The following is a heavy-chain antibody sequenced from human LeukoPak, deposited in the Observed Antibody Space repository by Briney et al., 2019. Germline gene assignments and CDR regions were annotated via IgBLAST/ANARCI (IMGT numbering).Heavy chain of an antibody. CDR2: ISAYNGNT. CDR3: ARDGLELAVAGPNWFDP. D-gene: IGHD6-19*01. V-gene: IGHV1-18*01. J-gene: IGHJ5*02. Sequence: VASVKVSCKASGYTFTSYGISWVRQAPGQGLEWMGWISAYNGNTNYAQKLQGRVTMTTDTSTSTAYMELRSLRSDDTAVYYCARDGLELAVAGPNWFDPWGQGTLVTVSS. CDR1: GYTFTSYG.